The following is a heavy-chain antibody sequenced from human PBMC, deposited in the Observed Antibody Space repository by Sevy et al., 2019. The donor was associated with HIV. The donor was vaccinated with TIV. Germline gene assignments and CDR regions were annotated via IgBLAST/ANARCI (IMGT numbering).Heavy chain of an antibody. J-gene: IGHJ4*02. CDR1: GFTFSSYA. CDR2: ISGSGGST. CDR3: AKDRRNYYDSSGYYYFDY. Sequence: GGALRLSCAASGFTFSSYAMSWVRQAPGKGLEWVSAISGSGGSTYYADSVKGRFTISRDNSKNTLYLQMNSLRAEDTAVYYCAKDRRNYYDSSGYYYFDYWGQGTLVTVSS. V-gene: IGHV3-23*01. D-gene: IGHD3-22*01.